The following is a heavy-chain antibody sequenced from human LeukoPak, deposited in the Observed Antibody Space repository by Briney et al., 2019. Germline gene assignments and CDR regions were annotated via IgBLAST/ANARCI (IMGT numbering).Heavy chain of an antibody. CDR2: INPSGGST. CDR3: ASGGIVVDNWFDP. CDR1: GYTFTSYY. D-gene: IGHD2-15*01. J-gene: IGHJ5*02. Sequence: ASVKVSCKASGYTFTSYYMHWVRQAPGQGLEWMGIINPSGGSTSYAQKFQGGVTMTRDTSTSTVYMGLSSLRSEDTAVYYCASGGIVVDNWFDPWGQGTLVTVSS. V-gene: IGHV1-46*01.